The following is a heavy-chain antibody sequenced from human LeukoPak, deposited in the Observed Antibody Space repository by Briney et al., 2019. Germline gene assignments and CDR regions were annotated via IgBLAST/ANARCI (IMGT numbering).Heavy chain of an antibody. CDR1: GGTISSYY. Sequence: PSETLSLTCTVSGGTISSYYWSWIWQPPGKGLEWVGNIYYSGSSNYNPSLTGRVTISVDTSKNQSSLKLSSVTAADTAVYYCARDGSGSYYKLSYFDYWGQGTLVTVSS. V-gene: IGHV4-59*01. CDR3: ARDGSGSYYKLSYFDY. CDR2: IYYSGSS. J-gene: IGHJ4*02. D-gene: IGHD3-10*01.